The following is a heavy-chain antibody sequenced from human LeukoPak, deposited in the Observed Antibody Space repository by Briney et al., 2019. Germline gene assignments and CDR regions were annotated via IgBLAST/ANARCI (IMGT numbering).Heavy chain of an antibody. V-gene: IGHV4-30-2*01. D-gene: IGHD2-2*01. CDR3: ARGYCSSTSCPDFDY. CDR2: ISHSGST. CDR1: GGSISSGGYS. J-gene: IGHJ4*02. Sequence: PSETLSLTCAVSGGSISSGGYSWSWIRQPPGKGLEWIGYISHSGSTYYIPSLNSRVTISVDRSKNQFSLKLSSVTAADTAVYYCARGYCSSTSCPDFDYWGQGTLVTVSS.